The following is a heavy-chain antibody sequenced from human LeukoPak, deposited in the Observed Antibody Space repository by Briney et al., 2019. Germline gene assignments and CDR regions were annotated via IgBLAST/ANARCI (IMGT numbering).Heavy chain of an antibody. D-gene: IGHD3-22*01. CDR1: GFTFSTYT. V-gene: IGHV3-21*01. J-gene: IGHJ4*02. CDR2: ISSSSSYI. Sequence: GGSLRLSCAASGFTFSTYTLNWVRQAPGKGLEWVSSISSSSSYIYYADSLKGRFTISRDNAKNSLYLQMNSLRAEDTAVYYCARAHYYDSSGLDFWVQGTLVTVSS. CDR3: ARAHYYDSSGLDF.